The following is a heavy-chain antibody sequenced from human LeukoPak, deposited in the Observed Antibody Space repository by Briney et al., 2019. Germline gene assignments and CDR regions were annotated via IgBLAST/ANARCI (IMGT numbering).Heavy chain of an antibody. Sequence: PGGSLRLSCAASGFTFSSYGMHWVRQSPGKGLEWVANIKQDGSKKEYVDSVKGRFTISRDNAKNSLYLQMDSLRADDTAMYYCAREGWGGFDYWGQGTLVTVSS. CDR3: AREGWGGFDY. CDR1: GFTFSSYG. D-gene: IGHD3-16*01. J-gene: IGHJ4*02. CDR2: IKQDGSKK. V-gene: IGHV3-7*03.